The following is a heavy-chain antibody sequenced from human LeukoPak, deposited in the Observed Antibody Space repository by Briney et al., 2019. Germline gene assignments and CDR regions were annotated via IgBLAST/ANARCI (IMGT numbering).Heavy chain of an antibody. J-gene: IGHJ6*02. CDR3: ARAEDDYGDYGDLDV. CDR1: GGSVSSGSYY. V-gene: IGHV4-61*01. Sequence: SETLSLTCTVSGGSVSSGSYYWSWIRQPPGKGLEWIGYIYYSGSTSYNPSLKSRVTISVDTSKNQFSLKLSSVTAADTAVYYCARAEDDYGDYGDLDVWGQGTTVTVSS. D-gene: IGHD4-17*01. CDR2: IYYSGST.